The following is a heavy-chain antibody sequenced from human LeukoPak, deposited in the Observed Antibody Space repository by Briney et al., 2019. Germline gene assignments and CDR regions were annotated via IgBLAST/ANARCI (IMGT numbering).Heavy chain of an antibody. CDR3: ARDLEDIVVVPAPTIPWFDP. D-gene: IGHD2-2*01. V-gene: IGHV1-18*01. Sequence: ASVKVSCKASGGTFSSYAISWVRQAPGQGLEWMGWISAYNGNTNYAQKLQGRVTMTTDTSTSTAYMELRSLRSDDTAVYYCARDLEDIVVVPAPTIPWFDPWGQGTLVTVSS. J-gene: IGHJ5*02. CDR1: GGTFSSYA. CDR2: ISAYNGNT.